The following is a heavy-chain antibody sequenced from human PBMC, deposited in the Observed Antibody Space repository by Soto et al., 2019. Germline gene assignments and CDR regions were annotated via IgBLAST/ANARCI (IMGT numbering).Heavy chain of an antibody. CDR2: IYHSGST. D-gene: IGHD1-26*01. Sequence: SETLSLTCAVSGGSISTTHWWTWVRQPPGKGLGWIGEIYHSGSTNYNPSLKSRVTISVDTSKNQFSLKLSSVTAADTAVYYCARVSGGATMIQYYYGMDVWGQGTTVTVSS. CDR3: ARVSGGATMIQYYYGMDV. CDR1: GGSISTTHW. V-gene: IGHV4-4*02. J-gene: IGHJ6*02.